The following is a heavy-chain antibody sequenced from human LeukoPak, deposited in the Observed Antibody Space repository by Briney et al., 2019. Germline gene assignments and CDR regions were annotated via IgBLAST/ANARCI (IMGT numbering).Heavy chain of an antibody. V-gene: IGHV1-69*06. CDR3: AREDVDTAMVTLGCFDY. Sequence: VASVKVSCKASGGTFSSYAIRWVRQAPGQGLEWMGRIIPIFGAANYAQKFQGRVTITADKSTGTAYMELSSLRSEDTAVYYCAREDVDTAMVTLGCFDYWGQGTLVTVSS. D-gene: IGHD5-18*01. J-gene: IGHJ4*02. CDR2: IIPIFGAA. CDR1: GGTFSSYA.